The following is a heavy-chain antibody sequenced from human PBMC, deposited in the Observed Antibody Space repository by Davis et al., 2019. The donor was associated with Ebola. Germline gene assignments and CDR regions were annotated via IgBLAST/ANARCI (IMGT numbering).Heavy chain of an antibody. CDR2: IWSDGSNK. V-gene: IGHV3-33*01. CDR1: GISFSTSG. J-gene: IGHJ4*02. D-gene: IGHD1-26*01. Sequence: PGGSLRLSCAASGISFSTSGMHWVRQAPGKGLEWVAMIWSDGSNKYYADSVKGRFTISRDNSKNTLYLQMNSLRAEDTAVYYCARARRGSYYGDYFDYWGQGTLVTVSS. CDR3: ARARRGSYYGDYFDY.